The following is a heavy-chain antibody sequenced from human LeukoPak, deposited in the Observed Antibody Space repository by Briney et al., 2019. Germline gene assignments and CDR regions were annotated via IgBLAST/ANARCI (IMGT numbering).Heavy chain of an antibody. CDR2: IGGSGGST. CDR1: GFTFSSYA. J-gene: IGHJ4*02. Sequence: GGSLRLSCAASGFTFSSYAMTWVRQAPGKGLEWVSAIGGSGGSTYYADSVKGRFTISRDNSKNTLYLQMNSLRVEDTAVYYCAKQSGGSGTYYYYWGQGTLVTVSS. CDR3: AKQSGGSGTYYYY. D-gene: IGHD3-10*01. V-gene: IGHV3-23*01.